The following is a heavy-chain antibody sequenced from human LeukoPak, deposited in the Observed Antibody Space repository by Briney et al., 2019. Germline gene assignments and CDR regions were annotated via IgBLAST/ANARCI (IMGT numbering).Heavy chain of an antibody. Sequence: SETLSLTCTVSGGSISSSSYYWGWIRQPPGKGLEWIGSIYYSGSTYYNPSLKSRVTISVDTSKNQFSLKLSSVTAADTAVYYRARERITVTSQGMDVWGQGTTVTVSS. V-gene: IGHV4-39*02. D-gene: IGHD4-11*01. CDR1: GGSISSSSYY. CDR2: IYYSGST. J-gene: IGHJ6*02. CDR3: ARERITVTSQGMDV.